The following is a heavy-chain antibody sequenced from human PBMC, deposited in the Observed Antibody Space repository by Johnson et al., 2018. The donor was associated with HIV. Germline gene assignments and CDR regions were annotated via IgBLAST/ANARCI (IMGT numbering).Heavy chain of an antibody. CDR2: ISYGGGKK. D-gene: IGHD5-12*01. J-gene: IGHJ3*02. V-gene: IGHV3-30*04. CDR1: RFTFSSYA. CDR3: ARGRKDIEAADGLDNDAFDM. Sequence: QVQLVESGGGSVQPGGSLRLSCAASRFTFSSYAIHWVRQAPGKGLEWVAVISYGGGKKYYGDSVEGRFTISKDISKNTLYLQMDSLRPEDTAVYYCARGRKDIEAADGLDNDAFDMWGQGTLVTVSS.